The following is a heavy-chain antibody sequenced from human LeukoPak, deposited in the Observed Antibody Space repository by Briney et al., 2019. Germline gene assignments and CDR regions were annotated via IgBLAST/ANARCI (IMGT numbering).Heavy chain of an antibody. D-gene: IGHD3-10*01. J-gene: IGHJ4*02. CDR2: INPNSGGT. V-gene: IGHV1-2*02. CDR3: AMMMYGSGSYYYFDY. Sequence: ASVKVSCKSSGYTFTGYYMHWVRQAPGQGLELMGCINPNSGGTKYAQKFQGRVTMTRDTSISTGYMELSRLRSDDTAVYYCAMMMYGSGSYYYFDYWGQGTLVTASS. CDR1: GYTFTGYY.